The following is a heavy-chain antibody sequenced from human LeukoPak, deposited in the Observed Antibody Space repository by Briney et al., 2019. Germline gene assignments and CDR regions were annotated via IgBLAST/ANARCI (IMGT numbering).Heavy chain of an antibody. CDR1: GFTFSSYS. V-gene: IGHV3-48*04. Sequence: GGSLRLSCAASGFTFSSYSMNWVRQAPGKGLEWDSYISRSSSTTYYADSVKGRFTISRDNAKNSLYLQMNSLRAEDTAVYYCARGASIYDILTGYYNVNPHFDYWGQGTLVTVSS. D-gene: IGHD3-9*01. CDR3: ARGASIYDILTGYYNVNPHFDY. CDR2: ISRSSSTT. J-gene: IGHJ4*02.